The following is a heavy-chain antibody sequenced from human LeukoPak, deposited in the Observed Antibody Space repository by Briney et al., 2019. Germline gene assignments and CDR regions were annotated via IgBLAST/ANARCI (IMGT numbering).Heavy chain of an antibody. CDR3: ARDRRLWFGELSNWFDP. Sequence: ASVNVSCKASGYTFTTYGISWVRQAPGQGLEWMGWISGYNGDTNYAQKFQGRVTMTTDTSTNTTYMDLRSLRSDDTAVYYCARDRRLWFGELSNWFDPWGQGTLVTVSS. J-gene: IGHJ5*02. D-gene: IGHD3-10*01. CDR2: ISGYNGDT. V-gene: IGHV1-18*01. CDR1: GYTFTTYG.